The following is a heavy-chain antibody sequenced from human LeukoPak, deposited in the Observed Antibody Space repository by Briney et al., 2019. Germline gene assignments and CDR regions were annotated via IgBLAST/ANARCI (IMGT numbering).Heavy chain of an antibody. D-gene: IGHD3-16*01. J-gene: IGHJ6*02. CDR1: GFTFSSYG. V-gene: IGHV3-30*18. Sequence: GGSLRLSCAASGFTFSSYGVHWVRQAPGKGLEWVAVISYDGSNKYYADSVKGRFTISRDNSKNTLYLQMNSLRAEDTAVYYCAKDRNWFGGVNPAGMDVWGQGTTVTVSS. CDR3: AKDRNWFGGVNPAGMDV. CDR2: ISYDGSNK.